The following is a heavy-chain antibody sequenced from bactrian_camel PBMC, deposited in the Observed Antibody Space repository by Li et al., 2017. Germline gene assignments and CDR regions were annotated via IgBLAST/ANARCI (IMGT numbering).Heavy chain of an antibody. CDR1: GVTFSRDC. D-gene: IGHD3*01. J-gene: IGHJ4*01. Sequence: VQLVESGGGSVQAGGSLRLSCAASGVTFSRDCMGWFRQVPGKEREALARIESDGRTRYADSVKGRFSISKDNARNWLDLQMDSLEPGDTARYYCAADRRRHGPPSLRPGDPGHRL. CDR2: IESDGRT. V-gene: IGHV3S53*01.